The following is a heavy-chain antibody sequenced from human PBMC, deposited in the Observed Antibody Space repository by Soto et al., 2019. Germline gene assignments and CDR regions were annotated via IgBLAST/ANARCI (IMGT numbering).Heavy chain of an antibody. Sequence: TLSLTCTVSGGSISSYYWSWIRQPPGKGLEWIGYIYYSGSTNYNPSLKSRVTISVDTSKNQFSLKLSSVTAADTAVYYCARGPKGRRHDYSNYLGYWGQGTLVTVSS. CDR3: ARGPKGRRHDYSNYLGY. D-gene: IGHD4-4*01. CDR1: GGSISSYY. CDR2: IYYSGST. J-gene: IGHJ4*02. V-gene: IGHV4-59*01.